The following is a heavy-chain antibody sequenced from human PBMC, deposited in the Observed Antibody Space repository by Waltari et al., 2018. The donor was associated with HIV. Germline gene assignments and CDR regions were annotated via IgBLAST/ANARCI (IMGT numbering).Heavy chain of an antibody. J-gene: IGHJ5*02. Sequence: QLQLVPSAAEVKRPGASRTVSCKASGFSFISYSIHWVLMVSGQGLEWVGWINPNSGETKEAQKVQGRVTMSRDTAITTVNLDLSRLKIDDTATYFCARGKPVAGIPLGGVFDPWGQGTLVSVSS. D-gene: IGHD3-16*01. CDR3: ARGKPVAGIPLGGVFDP. V-gene: IGHV1-2*02. CDR1: GFSFISYS. CDR2: INPNSGET.